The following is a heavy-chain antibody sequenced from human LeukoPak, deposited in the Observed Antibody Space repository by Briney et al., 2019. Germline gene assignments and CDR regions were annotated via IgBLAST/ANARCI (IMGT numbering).Heavy chain of an antibody. CDR2: IYPGDSDT. CDR3: ARQGYGSGALYYFDY. J-gene: IGHJ4*02. CDR1: GYSFTSYW. V-gene: IGHV5-51*01. D-gene: IGHD6-19*01. Sequence: GESLKISCKGSGYSFTSYWIGWVRQMPGKGLEWMGIIYPGDSDTRYSPSFQGQVTISADKSISTAYLQWSSLKASDTAMYYCARQGYGSGALYYFDYWGQGTLVTVSS.